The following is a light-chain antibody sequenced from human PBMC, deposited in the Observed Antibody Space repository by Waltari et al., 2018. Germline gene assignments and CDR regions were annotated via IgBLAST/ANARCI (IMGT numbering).Light chain of an antibody. CDR1: QNISNY. CDR2: VAS. Sequence: IQMTQSPSSLSASVGDRVTITCRASQNISNYLNWYHHKPGEAPKLLIYVASIFQTAVPPRFSGSGSGTDFTLTISSLQPEDFATYYCQQNYSPPRTFGQGTRVEIK. J-gene: IGKJ1*01. CDR3: QQNYSPPRT. V-gene: IGKV1-39*01.